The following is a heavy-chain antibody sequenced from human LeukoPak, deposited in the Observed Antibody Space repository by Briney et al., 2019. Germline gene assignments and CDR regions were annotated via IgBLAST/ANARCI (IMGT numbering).Heavy chain of an antibody. Sequence: GGSLRLSCATSGFAFSSYDMHWVRQAPGKGLEWVAFIRSDGGAKYYADSVKGRFVISRDNSRNTLYLQINSLRAKDTALYYCAKITGLSPGAFDYWGQGTLVTVSS. CDR3: AKITGLSPGAFDY. CDR2: IRSDGGAK. D-gene: IGHD1-1*01. CDR1: GFAFSSYD. J-gene: IGHJ4*02. V-gene: IGHV3-30*02.